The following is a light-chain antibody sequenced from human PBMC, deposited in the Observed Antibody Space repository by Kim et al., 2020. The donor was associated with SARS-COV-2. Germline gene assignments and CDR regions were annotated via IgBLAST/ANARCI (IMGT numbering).Light chain of an antibody. CDR2: LNGDGSH. V-gene: IGLV4-69*01. J-gene: IGLJ3*02. CDR3: QTWGTGIPV. Sequence: ASVKLTCTPSSGHSSYAIAWQQQQPEKGPRYLMKLNGDGSHSKGDGIPDRFSGSSSGAERYLTISSLQSEDEADYYCQTWGTGIPVFGGGTQLTVL. CDR1: SGHSSYA.